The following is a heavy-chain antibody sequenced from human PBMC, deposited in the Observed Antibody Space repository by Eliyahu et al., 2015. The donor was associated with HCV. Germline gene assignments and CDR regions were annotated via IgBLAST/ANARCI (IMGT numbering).Heavy chain of an antibody. D-gene: IGHD6-19*01. CDR2: IYCSGST. Sequence: QLQLQESGPGLVKPSETLSLTCTVSGGXISSSSYYWGXXRQPPGKGLEWIGSIYCSGSTYYNPSLKSRVTISVDTSKNQFSLKLSSVTAADTAVYYCATQWLVPSYYYGMDVWGQGTTVTVSS. CDR3: ATQWLVPSYYYGMDV. V-gene: IGHV4-39*01. J-gene: IGHJ6*02. CDR1: GGXISSSSYY.